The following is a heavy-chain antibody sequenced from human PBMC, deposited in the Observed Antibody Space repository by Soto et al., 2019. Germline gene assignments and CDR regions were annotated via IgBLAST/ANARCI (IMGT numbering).Heavy chain of an antibody. CDR2: IIPIFGTA. V-gene: IGHV1-69*01. Sequence: QVQLVQSGAEVKKPGSSVKVSCKASGDTFSSYAISWVRQAPGQGLEWMGGIIPIFGTANNAQTFEGRVALTADESTSTAYMVLSSLRSEDTAVYYCARDGSGYRSRASPMDVWGQGTTVTGSS. J-gene: IGHJ6*01. CDR1: GDTFSSYA. CDR3: ARDGSGYRSRASPMDV. D-gene: IGHD3-22*01.